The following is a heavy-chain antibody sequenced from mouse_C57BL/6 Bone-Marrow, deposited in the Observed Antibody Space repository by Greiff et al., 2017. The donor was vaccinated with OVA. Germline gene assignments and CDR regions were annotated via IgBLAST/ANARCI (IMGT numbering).Heavy chain of an antibody. V-gene: IGHV5-17*01. CDR1: GFTFSDYG. CDR2: ISSGSSTI. J-gene: IGHJ2*01. D-gene: IGHD1-1*01. CDR3: ARNSGSHY. Sequence: VQLKESGGGLVKPGGSLKLSCAASGFTFSDYGMHWVRQAPEKGLEWVAYISSGSSTIYYADTVKGRFTISRDNAKNTLFLQMTSLRSEDTAMYYCARNSGSHYWGQGTTLTVSS.